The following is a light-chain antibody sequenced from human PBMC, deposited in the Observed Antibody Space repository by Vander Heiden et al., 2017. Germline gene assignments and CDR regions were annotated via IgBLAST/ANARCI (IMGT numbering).Light chain of an antibody. J-gene: IGKJ1*01. Sequence: EIVMTQSPASLSVSPGERATLSCRASQSVSSNLAWYQKKPGQAPRLLIYGASTRATGIPARFSGSGCGKEFTLTISSLQSEDFAVYYCQQYDNWWTFGQGTKVEVK. CDR2: GAS. CDR1: QSVSSN. CDR3: QQYDNWWT. V-gene: IGKV3-15*01.